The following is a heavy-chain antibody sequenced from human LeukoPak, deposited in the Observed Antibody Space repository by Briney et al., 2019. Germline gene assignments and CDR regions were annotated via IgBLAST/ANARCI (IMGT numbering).Heavy chain of an antibody. CDR1: GYTFTSYD. Sequence: ASVKVSCKASGYTFTSYDINWVRQATGQGLEWMGWMNPNSGNTGYAQKFQGRVTMTRNTSISTAYMELSSLRSEDTAVYYCARGVGLLWFGELFYYYYGMDVWGQGTTVTVSS. J-gene: IGHJ6*02. CDR3: ARGVGLLWFGELFYYYYGMDV. D-gene: IGHD3-10*01. V-gene: IGHV1-8*01. CDR2: MNPNSGNT.